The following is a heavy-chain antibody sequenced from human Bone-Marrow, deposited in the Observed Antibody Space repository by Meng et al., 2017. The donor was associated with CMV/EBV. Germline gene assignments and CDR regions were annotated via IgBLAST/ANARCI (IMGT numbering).Heavy chain of an antibody. Sequence: ASVKVSCKASGYTFTGYYMHWVRQAPGQGLEWMGWINPNSGGTNYAQKFQGRVTMTRDTSISTAYMELSRLRSDDTAVYYCARAWGYCSSTSCYYFDYWGQGTLVTFYS. CDR2: INPNSGGT. D-gene: IGHD2-2*01. CDR3: ARAWGYCSSTSCYYFDY. CDR1: GYTFTGYY. V-gene: IGHV1-2*02. J-gene: IGHJ4*02.